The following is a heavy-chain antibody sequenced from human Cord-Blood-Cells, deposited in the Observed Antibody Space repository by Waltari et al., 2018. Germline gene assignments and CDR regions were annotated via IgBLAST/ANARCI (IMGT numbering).Heavy chain of an antibody. V-gene: IGHV1-69*01. D-gene: IGHD1-1*01. CDR1: GGTFSRYA. CDR3: ARELDNYTWFDP. J-gene: IGHJ5*02. Sequence: QVQLVQSGAGVKKPGASVRVSCRASGGTFSRYAISWARQAPGQGLEWMGGIIPIFGTANYAQKFQGRVTITADESASTAYMELSSLRSEDTAVYYFARELDNYTWFDPWGQGTLVTVSS. CDR2: IIPIFGTA.